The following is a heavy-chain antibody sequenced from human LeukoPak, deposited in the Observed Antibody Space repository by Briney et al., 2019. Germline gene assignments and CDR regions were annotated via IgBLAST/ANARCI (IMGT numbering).Heavy chain of an antibody. CDR2: INPKSGGT. J-gene: IGHJ4*02. V-gene: IGHV1-2*02. Sequence: ASVKVSCKASGYSFTGYYRHWVRQAPGQGLEWMVWINPKSGGTHYAQQLQGRVTMTGDTSISTAYMELSRLAYDDTAMYYCARGEVTDTTSPPDHWGQGTLVTVSS. CDR1: GYSFTGYY. CDR3: ARGEVTDTTSPPDH. D-gene: IGHD3-3*01.